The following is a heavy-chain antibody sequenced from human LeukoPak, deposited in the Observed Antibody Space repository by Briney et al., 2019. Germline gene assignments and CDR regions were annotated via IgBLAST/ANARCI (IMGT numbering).Heavy chain of an antibody. J-gene: IGHJ4*02. CDR1: GITLSNYG. CDR3: AKAGIAVPATPEY. V-gene: IGHV3-23*01. Sequence: GGSLRLSCAVSGITLSNYGMSWVRQAPGKGLEWVAGISDRGGSTNYADSVEGRFTVSRDNPKNTLWLQMNSLRAEDTAVYYCAKAGIAVPATPEYCGQGTQVTVSS. D-gene: IGHD6-19*01. CDR2: ISDRGGST.